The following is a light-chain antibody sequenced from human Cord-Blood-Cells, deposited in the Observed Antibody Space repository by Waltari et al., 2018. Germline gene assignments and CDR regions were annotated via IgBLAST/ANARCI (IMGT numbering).Light chain of an antibody. CDR1: QSVSSN. CDR2: GAS. V-gene: IGKV3-15*01. J-gene: IGKJ4*01. CDR3: QQYNNWPLT. Sequence: EIVMTQSPATLSVSPGERATLYCRASQSVSSNLAWYQQKPGQAPRLLIYGASTRATGIPDRFSGSGSGTEFTRTISSLKSEDFAVYYCQQYNNWPLTFGVGTKVEIK.